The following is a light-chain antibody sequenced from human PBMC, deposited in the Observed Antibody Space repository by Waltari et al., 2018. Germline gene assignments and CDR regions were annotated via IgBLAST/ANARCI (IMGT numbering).Light chain of an antibody. CDR3: QQYVNWPPYT. CDR1: DSVSSN. Sequence: EIVMTQSPATLSVSPGERATLSCRASDSVSSNLAWYQQKPGQAPRLLIYGASTRATGIPARFSGSGSGTDFTLSITSLQSEDFAVYYCQQYVNWPPYTFGQGTILEI. CDR2: GAS. V-gene: IGKV3-15*01. J-gene: IGKJ2*01.